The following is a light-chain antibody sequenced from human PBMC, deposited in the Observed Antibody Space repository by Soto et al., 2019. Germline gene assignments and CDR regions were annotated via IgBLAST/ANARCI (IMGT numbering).Light chain of an antibody. Sequence: QSVLTQPASVSGSPGQPITISCTGTSSDDGANNYVSWYQHHPGKAPKLLIYEVSNRPSGVSSRFSGSKSGNTASLTISGLQAEDEADYYCSSYINSITFVVFGGGTQLTVL. CDR1: SSDDGANNY. CDR3: SSYINSITFVV. J-gene: IGLJ2*01. CDR2: EVS. V-gene: IGLV2-14*01.